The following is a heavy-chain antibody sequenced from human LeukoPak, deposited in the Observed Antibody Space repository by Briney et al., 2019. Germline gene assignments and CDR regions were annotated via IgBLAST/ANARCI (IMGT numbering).Heavy chain of an antibody. V-gene: IGHV4-34*01. D-gene: IGHD3-9*01. Sequence: SETLSLTCAVYGGSFSGYYWSWIRQPPGKGLEWIGEINHSGSTNYNPSLKSRVTISVDTSKNQFSLKLSSVTAADTAVYYCARGRYFDWLLLRYHGMDVWGQGTTVTVSS. CDR2: INHSGST. CDR3: ARGRYFDWLLLRYHGMDV. J-gene: IGHJ6*02. CDR1: GGSFSGYY.